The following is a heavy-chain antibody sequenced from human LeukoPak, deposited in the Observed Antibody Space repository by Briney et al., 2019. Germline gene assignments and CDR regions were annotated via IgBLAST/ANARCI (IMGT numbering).Heavy chain of an antibody. CDR1: GFTFGSYA. J-gene: IGHJ3*02. CDR2: ISGSGGNT. V-gene: IGHV3-23*01. Sequence: GGSLGLSCVASGFTFGSYAMSWVRQAPGKGLEWVSAISGSGGNTFYADSVKGRFTISRDNSKNTLYLQMNSLRAEDTAVYYCAKEMGAAWVDAFDIWGQGTMVTVSS. D-gene: IGHD1-26*01. CDR3: AKEMGAAWVDAFDI.